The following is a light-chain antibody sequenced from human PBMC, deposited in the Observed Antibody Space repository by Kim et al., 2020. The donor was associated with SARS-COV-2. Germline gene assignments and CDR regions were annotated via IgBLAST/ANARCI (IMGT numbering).Light chain of an antibody. V-gene: IGLV2-8*01. CDR3: CSYAGNNNLV. CDR2: EVT. J-gene: IGLJ2*01. CDR1: SSDVGGYQF. Sequence: QSALTQPPSASGSPGQSVTISCTGTSSDVGGYQFVSCYQQHPGKVPRLMIHEVTKRPSGVPDRFSGSKSGNTASLTVSGLRAEDEADYYCCSYAGNNNLVFGGGTQLTVL.